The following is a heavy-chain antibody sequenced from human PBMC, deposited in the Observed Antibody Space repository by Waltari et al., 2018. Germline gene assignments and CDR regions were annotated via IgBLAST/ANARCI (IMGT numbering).Heavy chain of an antibody. CDR2: IYYRGST. D-gene: IGHD3-10*01. CDR1: GGSISSYY. V-gene: IGHV4-59*01. Sequence: QVQLQESGPGLVKPSETLSLTCTVSGGSISSYYWSWIRQPPGKGLEWIGYIYYRGSTNYNPSLKSRVTISVDTSKNQFSLKLSSVTAADTAVYYCARDVGEAFDIWGQGTMVTVSS. CDR3: ARDVGEAFDI. J-gene: IGHJ3*02.